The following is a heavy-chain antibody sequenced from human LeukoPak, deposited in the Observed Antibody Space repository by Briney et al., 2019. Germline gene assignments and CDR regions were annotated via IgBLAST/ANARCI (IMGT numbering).Heavy chain of an antibody. J-gene: IGHJ3*02. D-gene: IGHD3-10*01. CDR3: ARGNYYGSGSYYNGDDAFDI. V-gene: IGHV4-34*01. CDR1: GGSFSGYY. Sequence: SETLSLTCAVYGGSFSGYYWSWIRQPPGKGLEWIGEINHSGSTNYNPSLKSRVTISVDTSKNQFSLKLSSVTAADTAVYYCARGNYYGSGSYYNGDDAFDIWGQGTMVTVSS. CDR2: INHSGST.